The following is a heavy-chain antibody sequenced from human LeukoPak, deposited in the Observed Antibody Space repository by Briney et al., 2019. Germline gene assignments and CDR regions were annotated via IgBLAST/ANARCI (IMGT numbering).Heavy chain of an antibody. Sequence: PSETLSLTCAVYGGSFSGYYWSWIREPPGKGLEWIGEINHSGSTNYNPSVQSRVTISVDTSKNQFTLKLSSVTAADTAVYYCARRSYSSGWYYWGQGTLVTVSS. CDR1: GGSFSGYY. D-gene: IGHD6-19*01. CDR2: INHSGST. V-gene: IGHV4-34*01. J-gene: IGHJ4*02. CDR3: ARRSYSSGWYY.